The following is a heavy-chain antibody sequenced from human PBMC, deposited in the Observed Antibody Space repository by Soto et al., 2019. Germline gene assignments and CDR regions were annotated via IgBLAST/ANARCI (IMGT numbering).Heavy chain of an antibody. D-gene: IGHD3-16*01. CDR2: ISSSGSTI. CDR1: GFTFSSYE. Sequence: PGGSLRLSCAASGFTFSSYEMNWVRQAPGKGLEWVSYISSSGSTIYYADSVKGRFTISRDNAKNSLYLQMNSLRAEDTAVYYCARDPGGADYYYGMDVWGQGTTVTVSS. CDR3: ARDPGGADYYYGMDV. J-gene: IGHJ6*02. V-gene: IGHV3-48*03.